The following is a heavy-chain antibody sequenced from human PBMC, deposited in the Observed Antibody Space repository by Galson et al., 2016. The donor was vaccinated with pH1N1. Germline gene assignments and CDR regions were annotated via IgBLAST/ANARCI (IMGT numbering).Heavy chain of an antibody. D-gene: IGHD4-17*01. CDR2: ISPIFGPI. V-gene: IGHV1-69*05. CDR1: GGTLSNSA. CDR3: ARGPYGDYFDY. Sequence: SVKVSCKASGGTLSNSAVSWVRQAPGQGLEWMGGISPIFGPINYAQRFQGRFTITRDESKKSVYLQMNSLRTEDTAVYYCARGPYGDYFDYWGQGTLVTVSS. J-gene: IGHJ4*02.